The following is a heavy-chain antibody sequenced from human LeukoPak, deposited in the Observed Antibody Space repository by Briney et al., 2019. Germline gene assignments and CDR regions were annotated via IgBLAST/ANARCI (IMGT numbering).Heavy chain of an antibody. CDR3: SVNTFGGVIVTPGDDY. Sequence: ASVKVSCKASGYTFTSYYMHWVRQAPGQGLEWMGIINPSGGSTSYAQKFQGRVTMTEDTSTDTAYMELSSLRSEDTAVYYCSVNTFGGVIVTPGDDYWGQGTLVTVSS. J-gene: IGHJ4*02. V-gene: IGHV1-46*01. CDR1: GYTFTSYY. D-gene: IGHD3-16*02. CDR2: INPSGGST.